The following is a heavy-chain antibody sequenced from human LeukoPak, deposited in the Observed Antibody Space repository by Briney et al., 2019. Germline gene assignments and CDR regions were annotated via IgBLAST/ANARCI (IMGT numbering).Heavy chain of an antibody. V-gene: IGHV4-59*08. CDR3: ARSLHRSGFGWFDP. J-gene: IGHJ5*02. D-gene: IGHD3-3*01. CDR2: IYYSGST. Sequence: SETLSLTCAVYGGPFSGYYWSWIRQPPGKGLEWIGYIYYSGSTNYNPSLKSRVTISVDTSKNQFSLKLSSVTAADTAVYYCARSLHRSGFGWFDPWGQGTLVTVSS. CDR1: GGPFSGYY.